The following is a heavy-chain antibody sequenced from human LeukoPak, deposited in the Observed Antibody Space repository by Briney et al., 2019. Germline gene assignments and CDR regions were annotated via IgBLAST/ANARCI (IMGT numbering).Heavy chain of an antibody. CDR2: INSDGSST. Sequence: GGSLRLSCAASGFTFSSYWMHWLRQAPGKGLVWVSRINSDGSSTTHADSVKGRFTTSRDNAKNTLYLQMNSLRAEDTAVYYCAKTPGWRLNDAFDIWGQGTMVTVSS. CDR1: GFTFSSYW. J-gene: IGHJ3*02. D-gene: IGHD2-21*02. CDR3: AKTPGWRLNDAFDI. V-gene: IGHV3-74*01.